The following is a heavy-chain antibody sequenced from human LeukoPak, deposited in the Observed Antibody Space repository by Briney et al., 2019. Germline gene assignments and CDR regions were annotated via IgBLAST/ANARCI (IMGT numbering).Heavy chain of an antibody. V-gene: IGHV3-43*01. J-gene: IGHJ4*02. Sequence: GGSLRLSCAASGFTFDDYTMHWVRQAPGKSLEWVSLITWDSGTTYFKDSVKGRFTISRDNSKNSLYLQMNSLRTEDTALYYCAKGYSSGWYPFDYWGQGTLVTVSS. CDR2: ITWDSGTT. CDR3: AKGYSSGWYPFDY. D-gene: IGHD6-19*01. CDR1: GFTFDDYT.